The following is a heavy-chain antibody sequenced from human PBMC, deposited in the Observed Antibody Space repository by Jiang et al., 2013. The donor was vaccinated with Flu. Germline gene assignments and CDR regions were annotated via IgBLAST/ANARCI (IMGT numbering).Heavy chain of an antibody. D-gene: IGHD1-26*01. J-gene: IGHJ6*02. Sequence: PGLVKPSETLSLTCTVSGGSISSSSYYWGWIRQPPGKGLEWIGSIYYSGSTYYNPSLKSRVTISVDTSKNQFSLKLSSVTAADTAVYYCSGSYQYYYYGMDVWGQGTTVTVSS. CDR2: IYYSGST. CDR3: SGSYQYYYYGMDV. CDR1: GGSISSSSYY. V-gene: IGHV4-39*01.